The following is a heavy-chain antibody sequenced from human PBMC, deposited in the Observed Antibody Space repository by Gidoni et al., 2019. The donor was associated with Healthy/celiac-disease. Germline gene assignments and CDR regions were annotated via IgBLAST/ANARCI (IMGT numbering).Heavy chain of an antibody. CDR3: AKDLDSRVSDY. Sequence: EVQLLESGGGLVQPGGSLRLSCAAPGFTFSSYAMRWVRQAPGKGLEWVSAISGSGGSTYYADSVKGRFIISRDNSKNTLYLQMNSLRAEDTAVYYCAKDLDSRVSDYWGQGTLVTVSS. D-gene: IGHD6-13*01. CDR1: GFTFSSYA. J-gene: IGHJ4*02. V-gene: IGHV3-23*01. CDR2: ISGSGGST.